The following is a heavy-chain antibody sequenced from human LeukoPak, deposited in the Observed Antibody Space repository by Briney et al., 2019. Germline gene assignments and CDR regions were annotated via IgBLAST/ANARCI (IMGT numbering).Heavy chain of an antibody. CDR1: GYTFTSSG. J-gene: IGHJ4*02. CDR3: ARGALETLQVSDY. D-gene: IGHD6-6*01. CDR2: INPYNGNT. Sequence: GASVKVSCKTSGYTFTSSGINWVRQAPGQGLEWMGLINPYNGNTNYAQKFQGRVTMTRDTSTSTVYMELSSLRSEDTAVYYCARGALETLQVSDYWGQGTLVTVSS. V-gene: IGHV1-18*01.